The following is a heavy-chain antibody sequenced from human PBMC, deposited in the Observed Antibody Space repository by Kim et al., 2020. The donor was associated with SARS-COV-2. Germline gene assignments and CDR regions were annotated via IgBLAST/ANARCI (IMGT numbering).Heavy chain of an antibody. D-gene: IGHD1-26*01. CDR2: IYYSGTTT. CDR3: ARLNSGSPDY. CDR1: GASIGSTSYY. J-gene: IGHJ4*02. Sequence: SETLSLTCTVSGASIGSTSYYWGWLRRPPGKGLEWIGSIYYSGTTTYYNPSLKSRVTISVDTSKNQFSLKLSSVTAADTAVYYCARLNSGSPDYWGQGTL. V-gene: IGHV4-39*01.